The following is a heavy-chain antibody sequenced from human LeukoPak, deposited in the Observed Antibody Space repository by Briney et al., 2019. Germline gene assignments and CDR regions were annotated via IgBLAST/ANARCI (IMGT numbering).Heavy chain of an antibody. J-gene: IGHJ4*02. D-gene: IGHD3-22*01. CDR1: GFTFSSYG. Sequence: PGGSLRLSCAASGFTFSSYGMHWVRQAPGKGLEWVAVISYDGSNKYYADSVKGRFTISRDNSKNTLYLRMNSLRAEDTAVYYCAKDYYDSSGYYLRGQYYFDYWGQGTLVTVSS. V-gene: IGHV3-30*18. CDR3: AKDYYDSSGYYLRGQYYFDY. CDR2: ISYDGSNK.